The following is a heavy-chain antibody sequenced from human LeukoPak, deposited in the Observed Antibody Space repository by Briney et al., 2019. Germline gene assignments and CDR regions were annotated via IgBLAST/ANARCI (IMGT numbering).Heavy chain of an antibody. CDR3: ARNARHNYYYYYMDV. CDR2: ISAYNGNT. V-gene: IGHV1-18*01. J-gene: IGHJ6*03. CDR1: GYTFTSYG. D-gene: IGHD2-2*01. Sequence: GASVKVSCKASGYTFTSYGISWVRQAPGQGLEWMGWISAYNGNTNYAQKLQGRVTMTTDTSTSTAYMELRSLRSDDTAVYYCARNARHNYYYYYMDVWGKGTTVTISS.